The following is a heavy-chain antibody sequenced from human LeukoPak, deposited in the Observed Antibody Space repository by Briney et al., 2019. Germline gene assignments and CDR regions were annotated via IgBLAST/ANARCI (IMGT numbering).Heavy chain of an antibody. V-gene: IGHV3-74*01. CDR1: GFTFSSYW. CDR3: ARVGIAMGRVFMVHYYNMDV. CDR2: IHSDGSSP. J-gene: IGHJ6*03. D-gene: IGHD3-10*01. Sequence: GGSLRLSCAASGFTFSSYWMHWVRQAPGKGLVWVSRIHSDGSSPSYADSVKGRFIIYRDNAKNTLYLQMNSLSPEDAAVYYCARVGIAMGRVFMVHYYNMDVWGKGTTVTVSS.